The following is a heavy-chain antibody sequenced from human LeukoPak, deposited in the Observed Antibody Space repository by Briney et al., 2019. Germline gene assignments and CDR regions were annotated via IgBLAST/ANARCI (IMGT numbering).Heavy chain of an antibody. V-gene: IGHV3-23*01. J-gene: IGHJ4*02. D-gene: IGHD6-13*01. Sequence: GGSLRLSCAASGFTFSSYAMSWVRQAPGKGLEWVSAISGSGGSTYYADSVKGRFTISRGNSKNTLYLQMNSLRAEDTAVYYCAKGGVVAAAVPYYFDYWGQGTLVTVSS. CDR1: GFTFSSYA. CDR2: ISGSGGST. CDR3: AKGGVVAAAVPYYFDY.